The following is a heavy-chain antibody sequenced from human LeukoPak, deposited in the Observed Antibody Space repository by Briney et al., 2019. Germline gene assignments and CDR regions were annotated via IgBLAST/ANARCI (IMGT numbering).Heavy chain of an antibody. Sequence: VASVKVSCKASGYSFTDYYIHWVRQAPGQGLESMGWINPDRGGTNYPQKFQGRVTMTRDTSISTAYMELSRLRSDDTAVYYCARGGHYYSYSMDVWGKGTTVTVSS. V-gene: IGHV1-2*02. CDR2: INPDRGGT. CDR3: ARGGHYYSYSMDV. J-gene: IGHJ6*03. CDR1: GYSFTDYY.